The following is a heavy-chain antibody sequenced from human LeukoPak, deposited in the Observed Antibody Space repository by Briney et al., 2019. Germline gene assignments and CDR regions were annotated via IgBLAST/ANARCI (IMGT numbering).Heavy chain of an antibody. V-gene: IGHV4-59*02. CDR2: IYSSGST. J-gene: IGHJ4*02. Sequence: SETLSLTCTVSGGSVSSYYWSWIRRPPGRGLEWIGFIYSSGSTNYNPSLKSRVAISVDTSKNHFSLKLSSVTAADTAVYYCARGGSSSWRIGYYFDYWGQGTLVTVSS. D-gene: IGHD6-13*01. CDR3: ARGGSSSWRIGYYFDY. CDR1: GGSVSSYY.